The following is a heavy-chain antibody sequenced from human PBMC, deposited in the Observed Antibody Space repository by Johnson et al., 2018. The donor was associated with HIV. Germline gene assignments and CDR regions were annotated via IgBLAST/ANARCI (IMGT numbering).Heavy chain of an antibody. D-gene: IGHD3-10*01. V-gene: IGHV3-7*02. CDR2: IKQDGSER. CDR1: AFTFSNYW. CDR3: ARHAGGDFTYGLFQH. J-gene: IGHJ1*01. Sequence: VQLVESGGGLVQPGGSLRLSCAASAFTFSNYWMNWVRQAPGKGLEWVANIKQDGSERYYVDSVKGRFTISRDNAKNSLYIQMSGLREEDTALYYCARHAGGDFTYGLFQHWGRGTLVTVSS.